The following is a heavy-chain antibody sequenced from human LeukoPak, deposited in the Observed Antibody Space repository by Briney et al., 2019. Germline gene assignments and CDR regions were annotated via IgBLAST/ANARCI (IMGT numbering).Heavy chain of an antibody. CDR1: GGSISSYH. V-gene: IGHV4-59*08. Sequence: PSEILSLTCTVSGGSISSYHWSWIRQPPGKGLEWVAYISYSRRTNYKPSLKSRVIVSVDTSKNQFYLKLTSVTAADTAVYYCARLSQEYIGSAFVYWGQGTLVTVSS. CDR2: ISYSRRT. CDR3: ARLSQEYIGSAFVY. D-gene: IGHD5-12*01. J-gene: IGHJ4*02.